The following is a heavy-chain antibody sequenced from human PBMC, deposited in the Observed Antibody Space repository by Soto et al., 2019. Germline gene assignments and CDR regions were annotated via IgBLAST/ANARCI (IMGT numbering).Heavy chain of an antibody. CDR2: IDYSGST. D-gene: IGHD2-15*01. J-gene: IGHJ6*02. V-gene: IGHV4-61*01. CDR1: GGSFSSGSHY. Sequence: QVQLQESGPGLVKPSETLSLTCTVSGGSFSSGSHYWSWIRQPPGEGLGWIGYIDYSGSTNYNPSRKGRVTISIDTSKNQFSLKLSSVTAADAAVYYCARNKVVVAANYYYGMDVCGQGTTVTVSS. CDR3: ARNKVVVAANYYYGMDV.